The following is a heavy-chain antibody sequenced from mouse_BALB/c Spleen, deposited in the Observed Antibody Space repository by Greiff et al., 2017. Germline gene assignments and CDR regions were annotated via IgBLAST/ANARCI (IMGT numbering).Heavy chain of an antibody. CDR1: GYTFSSYW. D-gene: IGHD1-1*01. CDR3: ASRTTGPYFDY. J-gene: IGHJ2*01. V-gene: IGHV1-9*01. Sequence: QVQLQQSGAELMKPGASVKISCKATGYTFSSYWIEWVKQRPGHGLEWIGEILPGSGSTNYNEKFKGKATFTADTSSNTAYMQLSSLTSEDSAVYYCASRTTGPYFDYWGQGTTLTVSS. CDR2: ILPGSGST.